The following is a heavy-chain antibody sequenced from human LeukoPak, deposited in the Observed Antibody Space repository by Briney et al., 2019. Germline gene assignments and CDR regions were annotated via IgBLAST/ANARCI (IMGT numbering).Heavy chain of an antibody. D-gene: IGHD5-12*01. J-gene: IGHJ5*02. Sequence: SETLSLTCTVSGGSISSYYWSWIRQPPGKGLEWIGYIYYSGSTNYNPSLKSRVTISVDTSKNQFSLKLSSVTAADAAVYYCARDLGYDGFDWAPWGQGTLVTVSS. CDR3: ARDLGYDGFDWAP. V-gene: IGHV4-59*12. CDR2: IYYSGST. CDR1: GGSISSYY.